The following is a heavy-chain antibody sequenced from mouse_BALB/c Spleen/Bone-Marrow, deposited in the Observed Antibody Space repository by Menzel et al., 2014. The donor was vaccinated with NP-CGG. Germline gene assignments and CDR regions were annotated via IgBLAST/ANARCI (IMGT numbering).Heavy chain of an antibody. CDR1: GYTFTEYT. V-gene: IGHV1-22*01. J-gene: IGHJ4*01. CDR3: ARSNYFYAMDY. CDR2: INPNNGGT. D-gene: IGHD2-5*01. Sequence: EVKVEESGPELVKPGASVKISCKTSGYTFTEYTMHWVRQSHGKSLEWIGGINPNNGGTSYNQKFKGKATLTVDKSSSTAYMELRSLTSEDSAVFYCARSNYFYAMDYWGQGTSVTVSS.